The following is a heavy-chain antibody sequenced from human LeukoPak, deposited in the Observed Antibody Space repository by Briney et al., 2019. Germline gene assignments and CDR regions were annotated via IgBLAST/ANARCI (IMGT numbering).Heavy chain of an antibody. D-gene: IGHD3-16*01. CDR1: GFTFRSHG. Sequence: QPGGSLRLSCAASGFTFRSHGMHWVRQAPGKGLEWVVVISADGATKYYADSVKGRFTISRDNSKNTVSLEMNSLREEDTAVYYCAREGAWGNWYFDLWGRGTLVTVSS. CDR2: ISADGATK. V-gene: IGHV3-30*03. J-gene: IGHJ2*01. CDR3: AREGAWGNWYFDL.